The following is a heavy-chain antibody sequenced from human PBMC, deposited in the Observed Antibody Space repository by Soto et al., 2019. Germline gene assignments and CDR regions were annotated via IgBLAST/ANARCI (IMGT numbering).Heavy chain of an antibody. CDR3: ARSIVVVTALDY. Sequence: QVQHVQSGAEEKKPGASVKVSCKASGCTFTSYAMHWVRQAPGQRLEWMGWINAGNGNTKYSQKFQGRVTITRDTSASTAYMELSSLRSEDTAVYYCARSIVVVTALDYWGQGTLVTVSS. D-gene: IGHD2-21*02. CDR2: INAGNGNT. V-gene: IGHV1-3*05. J-gene: IGHJ4*02. CDR1: GCTFTSYA.